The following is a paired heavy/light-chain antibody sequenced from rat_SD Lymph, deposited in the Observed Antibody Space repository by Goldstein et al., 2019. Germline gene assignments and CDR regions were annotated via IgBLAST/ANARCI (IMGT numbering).Heavy chain of an antibody. CDR1: GFTFSDYN. CDR3: ATGEQLYLALRVYPYYFDY. J-gene: IGHJ2*01. CDR2: IIYDGSRT. D-gene: IGHD1-2*01. V-gene: IGHV5S10*01. Sequence: EVQLVESGGGLVQPGRSLKLSCAASGFTFSDYNMAWVRQAPKKGLEWVATIIYDGSRTYYRDSVKGRFTISRDNAKSTLYLQMDSLRSEDTATYYCATGEQLYLALRVYPYYFDYWGRGVMVTGSS.
Light chain of an antibody. CDR2: SGS. J-gene: IGKJ5*01. CDR3: QQHNEYPLT. Sequence: DVQMTQSPSNLAASPGESVSINCKASKSISKYLAWYQQKPGKANKLLIYSGSTLQSGTPSRFSGSGSGTDFTLTIRNLEPEDFGLYYCQQHNEYPLTFGSGTKLEIK. V-gene: IGKV16S1*01. CDR1: KSISKY.